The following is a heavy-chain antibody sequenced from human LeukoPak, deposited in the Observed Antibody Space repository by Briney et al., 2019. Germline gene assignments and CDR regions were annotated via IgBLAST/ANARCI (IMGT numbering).Heavy chain of an antibody. J-gene: IGHJ4*02. V-gene: IGHV3-74*01. CDR2: INSDGSST. CDR3: AREGYDILTGYYLGLDY. D-gene: IGHD3-9*01. Sequence: GGSLRLSCAASGFTFSSYWMHWVRQAPGKGLVWVLRINSDGSSTSHADSVKGRFTISRDNAKNTLYLQMNSLRAEDTAVYYCAREGYDILTGYYLGLDYWGQGTLVTVSS. CDR1: GFTFSSYW.